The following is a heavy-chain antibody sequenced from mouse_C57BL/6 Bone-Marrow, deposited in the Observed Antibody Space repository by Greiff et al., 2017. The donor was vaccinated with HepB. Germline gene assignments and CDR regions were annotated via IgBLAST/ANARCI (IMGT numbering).Heavy chain of an antibody. CDR2: ISDGGSYT. CDR3: ARHRGLEGFAY. D-gene: IGHD2-14*01. Sequence: EVKLVESGGGLVKPGGSLKLSCAASGFTFSSYAMSWVRQTPEKSLEWVATISDGGSYTYYPDNVKGRFTISRDNAKNNLYLQMSHLKSEDTAMYYCARHRGLEGFAYWGQGTLVTVSA. CDR1: GFTFSSYA. V-gene: IGHV5-4*03. J-gene: IGHJ3*01.